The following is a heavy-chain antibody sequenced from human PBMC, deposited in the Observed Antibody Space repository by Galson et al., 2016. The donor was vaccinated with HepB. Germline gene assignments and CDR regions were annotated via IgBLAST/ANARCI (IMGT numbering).Heavy chain of an antibody. CDR2: IKPDGSGK. V-gene: IGHV3-7*02. CDR1: GFTFSSYW. J-gene: IGHJ5*02. CDR3: FGAQSSP. Sequence: SLRLSCAASGFTFSSYWMNWVRQAPGKGLERVANIKPDGSGKYYADSVKGRFTISRGNAKNSFYLQMNSLRAEDTAVYYGFGAQSSPWGQGTLVTVSS. D-gene: IGHD4/OR15-4a*01.